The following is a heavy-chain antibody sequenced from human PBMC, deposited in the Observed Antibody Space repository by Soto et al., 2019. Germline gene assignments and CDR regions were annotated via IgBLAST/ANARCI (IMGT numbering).Heavy chain of an antibody. CDR2: IKQDGSEK. CDR1: GFTFSSYW. CDR3: AREPVEYSSHSQSYYFDY. V-gene: IGHV3-7*01. Sequence: GGSLRLSCAASGFTFSSYWMSWARQAPGKGLEWVANIKQDGSEKYYVDSVKGRFTISRDNAKNSLYLQMNSLRAEDTAVYYCAREPVEYSSHSQSYYFDYCGKGTLVTVSS. D-gene: IGHD6-6*01. J-gene: IGHJ4*02.